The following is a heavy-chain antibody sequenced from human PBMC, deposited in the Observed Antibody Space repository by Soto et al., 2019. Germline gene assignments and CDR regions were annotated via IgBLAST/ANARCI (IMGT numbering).Heavy chain of an antibody. CDR3: ARNTRSHYYYYVLDV. CDR1: NDSITSGDFY. Sequence: QVKLQESGPGLVKPSQTLSLTCTVSNDSITSGDFYWGWMRQPPGKGLEWIGYIYFSGTTYYNPSLQSRLTISVDTSKNEFSLRLSSVTAADTAVYYCARNTRSHYYYYVLDVWGHGTTVTVSS. J-gene: IGHJ6*02. CDR2: IYFSGTT. V-gene: IGHV4-30-4*01.